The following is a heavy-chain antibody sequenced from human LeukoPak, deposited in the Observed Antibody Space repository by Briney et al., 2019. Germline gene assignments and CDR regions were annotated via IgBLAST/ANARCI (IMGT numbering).Heavy chain of an antibody. Sequence: GASVKVSCKASGYTFTSYAMNWVRQAPGQGLEWMGWINTNTGNPTYAQGFTGRFVFSLDTSVSTAYLQISSLKAEDTAVYYCAREAPPGIAAAGTGYYYYYYMDVWGKGTTVTVSS. D-gene: IGHD6-13*01. CDR2: INTNTGNP. J-gene: IGHJ6*03. CDR3: AREAPPGIAAAGTGYYYYYYMDV. V-gene: IGHV7-4-1*02. CDR1: GYTFTSYA.